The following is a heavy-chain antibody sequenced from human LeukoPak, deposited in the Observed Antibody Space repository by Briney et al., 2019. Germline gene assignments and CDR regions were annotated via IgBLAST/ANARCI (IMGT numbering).Heavy chain of an antibody. CDR1: GFTFSNFA. D-gene: IGHD3-10*01. V-gene: IGHV3-23*01. CDR3: ARSFFYGSGSYSLYYFDY. CDR2: ISGGGSST. Sequence: PGGSLRLSCAASGFTFSNFAMSWVRQAPGKGLEWVSTISGGGSSTYYADSVKGRFTISRDNSKNTLHLHMISLRAEDTAVYYCARSFFYGSGSYSLYYFDYWGQGTLVTVSS. J-gene: IGHJ4*02.